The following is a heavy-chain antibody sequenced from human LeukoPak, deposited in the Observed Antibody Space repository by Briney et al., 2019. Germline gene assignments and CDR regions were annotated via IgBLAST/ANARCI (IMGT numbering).Heavy chain of an antibody. V-gene: IGHV3-23*01. CDR3: AKGEDSGGWYPSYFDY. J-gene: IGHJ4*02. CDR2: ISGSGGST. D-gene: IGHD6-19*01. CDR1: GFTFSNHA. Sequence: GGSLGLSCAASGFTFSNHAMNWVRQAPGKGLEWVSIISGSGGSTYYADSVKGRFTVSRDNSKNTLYLQINSLRAEDTALYYCAKGEDSGGWYPSYFDYWGQGTLVTVSS.